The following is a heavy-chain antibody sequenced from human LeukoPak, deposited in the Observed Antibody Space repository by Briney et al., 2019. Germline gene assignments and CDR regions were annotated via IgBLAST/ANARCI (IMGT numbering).Heavy chain of an antibody. CDR2: IYHSGST. CDR1: GYSISSGYY. CDR3: ARIGKAAARFAFEI. J-gene: IGHJ3*02. Sequence: ASETLSLTCTVSGYSISSGYYWGWIRQPPGKGLEWIGSIYHSGSTYYNPSLKSRVTISVDTSKNQFSLKLSSVTAADTAVYYCARIGKAAARFAFEIWGKGTMVTVSS. V-gene: IGHV4-38-2*02. D-gene: IGHD6-13*01.